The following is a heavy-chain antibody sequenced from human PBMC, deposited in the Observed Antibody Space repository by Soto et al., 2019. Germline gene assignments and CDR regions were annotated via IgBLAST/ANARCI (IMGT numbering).Heavy chain of an antibody. CDR1: GFTFSTYA. CDR3: AHPRGFGVFDAYDI. V-gene: IGHV3-23*01. D-gene: IGHD3-10*01. CDR2: ISGSGGST. J-gene: IGHJ3*02. Sequence: GGSLRLSCAASGFTFSTYAMSWVRQAPGKGLVWVSAISGSGGSTFYADSVKGRFTISRDNSMNMLFLQMKSLRTEDTAVYYCAHPRGFGVFDAYDIWGQGTVVTVSS.